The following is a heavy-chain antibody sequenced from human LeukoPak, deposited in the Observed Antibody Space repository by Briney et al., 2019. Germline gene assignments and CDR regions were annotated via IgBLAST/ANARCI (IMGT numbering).Heavy chain of an antibody. V-gene: IGHV3-48*03. J-gene: IGHJ6*03. Sequence: GGSLRLSCAASGFTFSSYEMNWVRQSPGRGLEWVSYISSSGSTIYYADSVKGRFTISRDNAKNSLYLQMNSLRAEDTAVYYCARDRPMTTVTTTGTTYYYYYYMDVWGKGTTVTVSS. D-gene: IGHD4-17*01. CDR2: ISSSGSTI. CDR3: ARDRPMTTVTTTGTTYYYYYYMDV. CDR1: GFTFSSYE.